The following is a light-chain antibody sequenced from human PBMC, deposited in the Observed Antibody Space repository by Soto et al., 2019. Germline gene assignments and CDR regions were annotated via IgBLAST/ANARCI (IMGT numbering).Light chain of an antibody. J-gene: IGKJ5*01. CDR2: AAS. CDR3: QQRSNWPIT. CDR1: QDISDV. Sequence: AIRMTQSPSSFSASTGDRVTITCQASQDISDVLNWYQQKPGKAPKLLIYAASSLQSGVPSRFSGSGSGTDFTLTISSLEPEDFAVYYCQQRSNWPITFGQGTRLEIK. V-gene: IGKV1-8*01.